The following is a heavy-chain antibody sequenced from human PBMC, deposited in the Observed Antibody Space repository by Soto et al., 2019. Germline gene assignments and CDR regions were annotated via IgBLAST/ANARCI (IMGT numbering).Heavy chain of an antibody. J-gene: IGHJ4*02. CDR2: INPSGGST. D-gene: IGHD3-3*01. V-gene: IGHV1-46*03. Sequence: ASVKVCCKASGYTFTSYYMHWVRQAPGQGLEWMGIINPSGGSTSYAQKFQGRVTMTRDTSTSTVYMELSSLRSEDTAVYYCARVRDPIFGVVIIPSPFDYWGQGTLVTVSS. CDR3: ARVRDPIFGVVIIPSPFDY. CDR1: GYTFTSYY.